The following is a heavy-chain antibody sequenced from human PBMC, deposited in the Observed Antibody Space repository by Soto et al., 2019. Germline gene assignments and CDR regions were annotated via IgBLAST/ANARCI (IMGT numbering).Heavy chain of an antibody. CDR2: VYYSGSA. CDR3: ARQPRGPGYGERGLYFDH. Sequence: SETLSLTCTVSGGSTNSRSHYWCWIRQPRGRGLEWMGSVYYSGSAHDNPSLQSRVSISVDTSRNQFSRNLISVTAADTAVYFCARQPRGPGYGERGLYFDHWGQGTLVTVSS. J-gene: IGHJ4*02. D-gene: IGHD3-16*01. CDR1: GGSTNSRSHY. V-gene: IGHV4-39*01.